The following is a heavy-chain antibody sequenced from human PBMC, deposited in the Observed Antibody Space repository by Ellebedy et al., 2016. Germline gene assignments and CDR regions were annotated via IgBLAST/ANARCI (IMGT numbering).Heavy chain of an antibody. CDR2: IYYSGST. CDR3: ARHGPVAATGFDP. V-gene: IGHV4-59*08. D-gene: IGHD6-19*01. CDR1: GGSISSYY. J-gene: IGHJ5*02. Sequence: SETLSLTCTVSGGSISSYYWSWIRQPPGKGLEWIGYIYYSGSTNYNPSLKSRVTISVDTSKNQFSLKLSSVTAADTAVYYCARHGPVAATGFDPWGQGTLVTVSS.